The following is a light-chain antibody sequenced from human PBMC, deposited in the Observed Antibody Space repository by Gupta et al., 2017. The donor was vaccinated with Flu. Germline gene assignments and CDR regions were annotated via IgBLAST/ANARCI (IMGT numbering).Light chain of an antibody. CDR1: NLGNKY. CDR2: QDF. V-gene: IGLV3-1*01. CDR3: QAWDTGTSVV. Sequence: SYELTQPPSVSVSPGQTATLTCSGDNLGNKYTCWYQQKPGQSPVLVIYQDFKRPSGIPERFSGSNSGRTATLTISGTQTMDEAVYYCQAWDTGTSVVFGGGTKLTVL. J-gene: IGLJ2*01.